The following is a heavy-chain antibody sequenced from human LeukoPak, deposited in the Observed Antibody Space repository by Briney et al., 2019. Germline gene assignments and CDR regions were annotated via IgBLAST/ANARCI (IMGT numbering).Heavy chain of an antibody. CDR2: IGTAGDT. CDR3: AKIGSLGDCSSTSCAPGAFDI. CDR1: GFTFSSYD. D-gene: IGHD2-2*01. V-gene: IGHV3-13*01. J-gene: IGHJ3*02. Sequence: GGSLRLSCAASGFTFSSYDMHWVRQATGKGLEWVSAIGTAGDTYYPGSVKGRFTISRDNSKNTLYLQMNSLRAEDTAVYYCAKIGSLGDCSSTSCAPGAFDIWGQGTMVTVSS.